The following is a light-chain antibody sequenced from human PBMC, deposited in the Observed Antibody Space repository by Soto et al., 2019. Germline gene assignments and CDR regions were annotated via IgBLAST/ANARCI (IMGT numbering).Light chain of an antibody. Sequence: EIVLKQSPGTLSLSPGERAALSGRASQSISSNLAWYQQKPGQAPRLLIYGASTRATGIPARFTGSGSGTEFTLTISSLQSEDFAVYYCQQYGSSPITFGQGTRLEIK. V-gene: IGKV3-20*01. CDR2: GAS. CDR3: QQYGSSPIT. CDR1: QSISSN. J-gene: IGKJ5*01.